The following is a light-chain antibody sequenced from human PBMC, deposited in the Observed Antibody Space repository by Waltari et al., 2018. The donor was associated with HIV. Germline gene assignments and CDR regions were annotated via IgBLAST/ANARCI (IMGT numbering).Light chain of an antibody. J-gene: IGKJ2*01. CDR3: LQYGSFPPYS. CDR1: QNISSAF. CDR2: GAS. V-gene: IGKV3-20*01. Sequence: GLTQSPGTLSMSRGERATLSWRASQNISSAFLSWYQQRPGQTPSLLIYGASRRATGSPDRFSGSGSGTDFTLTINSLAPEDSAVYYCLQYGSFPPYSFGRGTNLKI.